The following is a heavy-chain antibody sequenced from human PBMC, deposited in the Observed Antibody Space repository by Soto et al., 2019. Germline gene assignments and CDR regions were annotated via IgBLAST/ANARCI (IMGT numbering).Heavy chain of an antibody. Sequence: QVQLVESGGGVVQPGRSPRLSCEASGFTFSNFGMHWGRQAPGKWLEWVAAISSDGGDKYYSHSVKDRFTVSRDNSRNTLFLQMNSLRVEDTAVYYCVKGSDVARQELDRWGQGILVTVSS. V-gene: IGHV3-30*18. D-gene: IGHD2-15*01. CDR3: VKGSDVARQELDR. CDR1: GFTFSNFG. CDR2: ISSDGGDK. J-gene: IGHJ5*02.